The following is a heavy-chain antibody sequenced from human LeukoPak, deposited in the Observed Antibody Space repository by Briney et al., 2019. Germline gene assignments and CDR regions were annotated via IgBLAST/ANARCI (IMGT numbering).Heavy chain of an antibody. V-gene: IGHV1-69*10. CDR1: GYTFTSYG. D-gene: IGHD3-10*01. J-gene: IGHJ4*02. CDR2: IIPILGIA. CDR3: ANTGFGELEPMYDY. Sequence: GASVKVSCKASGYTFTSYGISWVRQAPGQGLEWMGWIIPILGIANYAQKFQGRVTITADKSTSTAYMELSSLRSEDTAVYYCANTGFGELEPMYDYWGQGTLVTVSS.